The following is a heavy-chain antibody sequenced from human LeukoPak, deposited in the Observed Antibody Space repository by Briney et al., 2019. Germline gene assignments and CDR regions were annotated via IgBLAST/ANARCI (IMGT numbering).Heavy chain of an antibody. V-gene: IGHV1-69*04. Sequence: SVKVSCKASGGTFSSYAISWVRQAPGQGLEWMGRIIPILGLANYAQKFQGRVTITADKSTSTAYMELSSLRSEDTAVYYCARDQPRRYCSSTSCYTPNWFDPWGQGTLVTVSS. J-gene: IGHJ5*02. CDR1: GGTFSSYA. CDR3: ARDQPRRYCSSTSCYTPNWFDP. CDR2: IIPILGLA. D-gene: IGHD2-2*02.